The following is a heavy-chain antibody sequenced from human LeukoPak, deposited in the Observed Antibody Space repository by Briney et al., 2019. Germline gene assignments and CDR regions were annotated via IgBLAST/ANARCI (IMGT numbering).Heavy chain of an antibody. CDR1: GFTFSSYW. V-gene: IGHV3-7*01. Sequence: PGGSLRLSCAASGFTFSSYWMSWVRQAPGKGLEWVANIKQDGSEKYYVDSVKGRFTISRDNSKNTLYLQMNSLRAEDTAVYYCARDGTVTKSSGWPGGWFDPWGQGTLVTVSS. CDR3: ARDGTVTKSSGWPGGWFDP. CDR2: IKQDGSEK. D-gene: IGHD6-19*01. J-gene: IGHJ5*02.